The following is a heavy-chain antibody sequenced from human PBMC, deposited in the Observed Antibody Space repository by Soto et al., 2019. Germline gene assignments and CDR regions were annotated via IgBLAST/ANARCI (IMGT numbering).Heavy chain of an antibody. CDR3: ARVDYDFWSGPYGMDV. Sequence: SETLSLTCTVSGGSISSNYWSWIRQPPGKGLEWIGYIFHSGSTTYNPSLKSRVTMSVDTSKNQFSLNLSSVTAADTAVYYCARVDYDFWSGPYGMDVWGQGTTVT. V-gene: IGHV4-59*01. J-gene: IGHJ6*02. CDR2: IFHSGST. D-gene: IGHD3-3*01. CDR1: GGSISSNY.